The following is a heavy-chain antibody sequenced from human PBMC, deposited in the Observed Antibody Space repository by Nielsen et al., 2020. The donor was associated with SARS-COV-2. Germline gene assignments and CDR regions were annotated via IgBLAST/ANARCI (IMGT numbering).Heavy chain of an antibody. J-gene: IGHJ4*02. CDR2: INPNSGGT. CDR1: GYTFTGYY. D-gene: IGHD3-3*01. Sequence: ASVKVSCKASGYTFTGYYMHWVRQAPGQGLEWMGRINPNSGGTNYAQKFQGRVTMTRDTSISTAYMELSRLRSDDTAVYYCATAGWDFWSGYDYWGQGTLVTVSS. V-gene: IGHV1-2*06. CDR3: ATAGWDFWSGYDY.